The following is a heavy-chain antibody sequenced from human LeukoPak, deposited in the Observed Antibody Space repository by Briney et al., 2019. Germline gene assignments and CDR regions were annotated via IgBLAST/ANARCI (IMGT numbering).Heavy chain of an antibody. CDR1: DGSISSYY. D-gene: IGHD3-22*01. V-gene: IGHV4-59*08. CDR3: ARPRKYYDSSGAFDI. J-gene: IGHJ3*02. CDR2: IYYSGST. Sequence: PSETLSLTCTVSDGSISSYYWSWIRQPPGKGLEWIGYIYYSGSTNYNPSLKSRVTISVDTSKNQFSLKLSSVTAADTAVYYCARPRKYYDSSGAFDIWGQGTMVTVSS.